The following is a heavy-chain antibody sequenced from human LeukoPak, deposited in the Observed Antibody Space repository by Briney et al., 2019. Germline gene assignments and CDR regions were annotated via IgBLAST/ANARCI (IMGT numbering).Heavy chain of an antibody. D-gene: IGHD4-23*01. Sequence: SETLSLTCAVYGGSFSGYYRSWIRQPPGKGLEWIGEINHSGSTNYNPSLKSRVTISVDTSKNQFSLKLSSVTAADTAVYYCAAQLRWYGRWGQGTLVTVSS. V-gene: IGHV4-34*01. CDR1: GGSFSGYY. CDR3: AAQLRWYGR. J-gene: IGHJ4*02. CDR2: INHSGST.